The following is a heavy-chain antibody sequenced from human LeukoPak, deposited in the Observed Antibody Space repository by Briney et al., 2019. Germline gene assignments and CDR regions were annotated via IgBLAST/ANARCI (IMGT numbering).Heavy chain of an antibody. CDR1: GFTFSSYA. V-gene: IGHV3-23*01. CDR2: ISGSAGNT. D-gene: IGHD3-22*01. J-gene: IGHJ4*02. CDR3: AKGPYDSSGYYSEY. Sequence: GGSLRLSCAGSGFTFSSYAMSWVRQAPGKELEWVSAISGSAGNTYYADSVKGRFTISRDNSKNTLYLQMNSLRVEDMAVYYCAKGPYDSSGYYSEYWGQGTLVTVSS.